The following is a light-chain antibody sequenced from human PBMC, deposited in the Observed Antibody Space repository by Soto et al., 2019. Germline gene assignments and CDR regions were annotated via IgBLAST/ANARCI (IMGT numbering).Light chain of an antibody. CDR2: EVS. J-gene: IGLJ2*01. V-gene: IGLV2-14*01. CDR1: SSDIGSFNY. CDR3: SSYSNSYTLV. Sequence: QSALIQPASVSGSPGQSITISCTGTSSDIGSFNYVSWYQQPPDKAPKLIIYEVSNRPSRVSNRFSGSKSGNTASLTISGLQPEDGADYYCSSYSNSYTLVFGGGTKVTVL.